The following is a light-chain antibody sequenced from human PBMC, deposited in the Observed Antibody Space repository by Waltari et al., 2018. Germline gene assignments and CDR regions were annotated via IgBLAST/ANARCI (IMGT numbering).Light chain of an antibody. CDR3: QQSYRTPLT. Sequence: DIQMTQSPSTLSASVGDRVTITCRASQSISSWLAWYQQKPGKAPKRLIYKASSLESGVPSRFSGSGSGTEFTLTISSLQPDDFATYFCQQSYRTPLTFGGGTKVEIK. J-gene: IGKJ4*01. CDR2: KAS. V-gene: IGKV1-5*03. CDR1: QSISSW.